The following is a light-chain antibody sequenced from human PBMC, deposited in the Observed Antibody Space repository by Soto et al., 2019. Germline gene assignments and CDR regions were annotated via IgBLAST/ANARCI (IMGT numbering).Light chain of an antibody. V-gene: IGKV3-20*01. J-gene: IGKJ2*01. CDR3: QQYGSSPPNT. CDR2: GAS. CDR1: QSVSSSY. Sequence: EIVLTQSPGTLSLSPGERATLSCRASQSVSSSYLAWYQQKPGQAPRLLIYGASSRATGIPDRFSGNVSGTDFTLTISRLEPEDVAVYYCQQYGSSPPNTFGQGTQLEIK.